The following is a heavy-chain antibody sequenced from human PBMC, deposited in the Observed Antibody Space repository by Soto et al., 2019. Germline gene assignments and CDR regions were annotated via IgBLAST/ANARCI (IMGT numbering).Heavy chain of an antibody. Sequence: GSLRRSCAASGFTFRTAWMNWVRQSPGKGLEWVGRIKSENDGGIIDYAAPVKGRFIISRDDSKNTVYLEMNSLNTEDTAVYYCAADSPAWGAYAFDYWGHGILVTVSS. D-gene: IGHD3-16*01. CDR2: IKSENDGGII. CDR3: AADSPAWGAYAFDY. V-gene: IGHV3-15*07. CDR1: GFTFRTAW. J-gene: IGHJ4*01.